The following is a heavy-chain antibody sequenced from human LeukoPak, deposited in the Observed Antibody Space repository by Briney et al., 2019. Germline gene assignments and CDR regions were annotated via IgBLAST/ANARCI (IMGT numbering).Heavy chain of an antibody. Sequence: ETLSLTCTVSGGSISSSSYYWGWLRQPPGKGLEWVSSISSSSSYIYYADSVKGRFTISRDNAKNSLYLQMNSLRAEDTAVYYCARAALHPSSYWGQGTLVTVSS. J-gene: IGHJ4*02. CDR3: ARAALHPSSY. CDR2: ISSSSSYI. V-gene: IGHV3-21*01. CDR1: GGSISSSS. D-gene: IGHD2-15*01.